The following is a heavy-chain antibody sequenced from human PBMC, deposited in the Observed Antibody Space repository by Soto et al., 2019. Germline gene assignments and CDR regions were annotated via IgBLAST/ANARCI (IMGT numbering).Heavy chain of an antibody. V-gene: IGHV1-46*01. CDR3: ARGRCSGGRCYYFDF. CDR1: GYSLTSYY. D-gene: IGHD2-15*01. CDR2: FNPSGGGT. Sequence: ASVKVSCKASGYSLTSYYIHWLRQAPGQGLEWVGVFNPSGGGTNYAQIFQGRLTMTRDTSTSTVYMVLSSLRSEDTAVYYCARGRCSGGRCYYFDFWGQGALVTVSS. J-gene: IGHJ4*02.